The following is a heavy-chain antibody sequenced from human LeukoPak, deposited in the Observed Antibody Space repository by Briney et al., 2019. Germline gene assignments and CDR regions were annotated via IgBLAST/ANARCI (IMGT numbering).Heavy chain of an antibody. CDR2: IYYSGST. CDR3: ARQPRIQLWLSYWYFDL. D-gene: IGHD5-18*01. CDR1: GGSISSYY. V-gene: IGHV4-59*08. Sequence: SETLSLTCTVSGGSISSYYWSWIRQPPGKGLEWIGYIYYSGSTNYNPSLKSRVTISVDTSKNQFSLKLSSVTAADTAVYYCARQPRIQLWLSYWYFDLWGRGTLVTVSS. J-gene: IGHJ2*01.